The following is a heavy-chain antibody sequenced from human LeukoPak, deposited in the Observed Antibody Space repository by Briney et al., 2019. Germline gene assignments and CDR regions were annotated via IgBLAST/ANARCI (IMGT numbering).Heavy chain of an antibody. CDR2: IYSTGST. CDR3: ARTRGNMVRNSYYSYGMDV. V-gene: IGHV4-61*02. Sequence: SQTLSLTCTVSGGSISSGGYYWSWIRQPAGKGLEYLGRIYSTGSTNYNPSLRSRVTISVDTSKNHFSLKLSSVTAADTAVYYCARTRGNMVRNSYYSYGMDVWGQGTTVTVSS. D-gene: IGHD3-10*01. J-gene: IGHJ6*02. CDR1: GGSISSGGYY.